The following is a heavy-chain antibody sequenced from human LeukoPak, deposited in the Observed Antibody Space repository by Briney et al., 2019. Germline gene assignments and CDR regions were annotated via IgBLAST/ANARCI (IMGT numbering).Heavy chain of an antibody. Sequence: SETLSLTCTVSGGSVSSYNWTWIRQPAGMGLELIGRIYTSGITNYSPSLRSRVTMSLDTSKSQFSLKMSSVTAADTAVYYCARDGLGYFDYYMDVWGKGTTVTISS. J-gene: IGHJ6*03. CDR3: ARDGLGYFDYYMDV. CDR2: IYTSGIT. D-gene: IGHD3-22*01. CDR1: GGSVSSYN. V-gene: IGHV4-4*07.